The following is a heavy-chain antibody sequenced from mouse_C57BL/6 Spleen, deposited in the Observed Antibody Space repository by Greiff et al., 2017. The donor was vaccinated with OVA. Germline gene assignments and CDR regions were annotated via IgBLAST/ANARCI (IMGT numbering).Heavy chain of an antibody. J-gene: IGHJ3*01. CDR3: ALYYYFAY. CDR1: GFNFTDYC. D-gene: IGHD1-1*01. Sequence: EVQLQQPGAELVKPGASVKLSCTASGFNFTDYCMHWVKQRPGQGLEWIGRIDPGDGGTKYDEKFKGKATLTADTSSSTAYMQLSSLTSEDTAVYYCALYYYFAYWGQGTLVTVSA. CDR2: IDPGDGGT. V-gene: IGHV14-2*01.